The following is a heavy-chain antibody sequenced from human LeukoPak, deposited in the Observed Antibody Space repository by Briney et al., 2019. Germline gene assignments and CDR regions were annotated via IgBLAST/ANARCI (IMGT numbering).Heavy chain of an antibody. J-gene: IGHJ6*03. Sequence: GGSLRHSCAASGFTFSSYWMNWVRQTPGKGLEWVANIKQDGSEKYYVDSVKGRFTISRDNAKNSLYLQMNSLRAEDTAVYYCARDGSGSYYYYYYYMDVWGKGTTVTVSS. D-gene: IGHD1-26*01. CDR3: ARDGSGSYYYYYYYMDV. CDR1: GFTFSSYW. CDR2: IKQDGSEK. V-gene: IGHV3-7*01.